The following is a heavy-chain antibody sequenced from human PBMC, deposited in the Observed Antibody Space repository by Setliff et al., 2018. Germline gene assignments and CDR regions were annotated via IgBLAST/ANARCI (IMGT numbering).Heavy chain of an antibody. CDR2: MYYIGSY. Sequence: NPSETLSLTCSVSGDSITRSGYYWGWVRQSPGRGLEWIGNMYYIGSYDYNPSLKSRVTISLDTSKNQFSLKLTSVTAADTAVYYCARSYHLVLTNWFDAWGQGIRVTVSS. J-gene: IGHJ5*02. CDR3: ARSYHLVLTNWFDA. D-gene: IGHD1-26*01. V-gene: IGHV4-39*07. CDR1: GDSITRSGYY.